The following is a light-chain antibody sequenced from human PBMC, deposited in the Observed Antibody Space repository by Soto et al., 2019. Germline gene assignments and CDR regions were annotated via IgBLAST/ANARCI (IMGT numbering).Light chain of an antibody. CDR3: QSYDRSRSGGV. CDR2: GNS. Sequence: QPVLTQPPSVSGAPGQRVTISCTGSSSNIGAGYDVHWYQQLPGTAPKLHIYGNSNRPSGVPDRFSGSKSGTSASLAITGLQAEDEADYYCQSYDRSRSGGVFGGGTKLTVL. CDR1: SSNIGAGYD. J-gene: IGLJ3*02. V-gene: IGLV1-40*01.